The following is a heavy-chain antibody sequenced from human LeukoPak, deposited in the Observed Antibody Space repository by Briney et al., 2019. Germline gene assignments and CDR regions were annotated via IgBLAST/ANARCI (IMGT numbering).Heavy chain of an antibody. J-gene: IGHJ4*02. CDR3: ARDRHGDYPDY. CDR1: GGSISGGSYY. CDR2: IYTSGST. D-gene: IGHD4-17*01. V-gene: IGHV4-61*02. Sequence: SETLSLTCTVSGGSISGGSYYWSWIRQPAGKGLEWIGRIYTSGSTNYNPSLKSRVTISVDTSKNQFSLKLSSVTAADTAVYYCARDRHGDYPDYWGQGTLVTVSS.